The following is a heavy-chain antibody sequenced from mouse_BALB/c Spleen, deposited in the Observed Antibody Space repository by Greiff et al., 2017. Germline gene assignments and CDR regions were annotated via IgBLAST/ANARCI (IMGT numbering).Heavy chain of an antibody. CDR2: ILPGSGST. J-gene: IGHJ4*01. CDR3: ARRHYRYPYAMDY. D-gene: IGHD2-14*01. CDR1: GYTFSSYW. Sequence: QVQLQQSGAELMKPGASVKISCKATGYTFSSYWIEWVKQRPGHGLEWIGEILPGSGSTNYNEKFKGKATFTADTSSNTAYMQLSSLTSEDSAVYYCARRHYRYPYAMDYWGQGTSVTVSS. V-gene: IGHV1-9*01.